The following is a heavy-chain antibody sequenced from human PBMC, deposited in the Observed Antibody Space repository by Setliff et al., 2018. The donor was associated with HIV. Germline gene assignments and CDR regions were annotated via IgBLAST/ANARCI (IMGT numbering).Heavy chain of an antibody. J-gene: IGHJ4*02. CDR3: ATRPRIAARPFDY. D-gene: IGHD6-6*01. CDR1: GVSVGSGDYY. V-gene: IGHV4-31*03. CDR2: IFHSGDT. Sequence: SETLSLTCSVSGVSVGSGDYYWHWIRQHPEKALEWIGYIFHSGDTYYNPYLKSRISMSVDTSNNQFSLELTSLTAADTAVYYCATRPRIAARPFDYWGQGMLVTVSS.